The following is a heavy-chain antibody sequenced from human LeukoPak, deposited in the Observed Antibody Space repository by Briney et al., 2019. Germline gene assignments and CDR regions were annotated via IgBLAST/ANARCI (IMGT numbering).Heavy chain of an antibody. J-gene: IGHJ4*02. D-gene: IGHD4-17*01. CDR3: ARSPYGDYYFDY. CDR2: ISYDGSSK. V-gene: IGHV3-30-3*01. Sequence: PGGSLRLSCAASGLSFSRYAMRWLRQAPGKGLEWVAIISYDGSSKYYADSVKGRFTISRDNSKNTLYLQMNSLRAEDTAVYYCARSPYGDYYFDYWGQGTLVTVSS. CDR1: GLSFSRYA.